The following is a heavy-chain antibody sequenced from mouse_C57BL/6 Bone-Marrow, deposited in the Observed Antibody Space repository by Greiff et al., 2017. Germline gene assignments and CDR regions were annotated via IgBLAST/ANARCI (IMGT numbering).Heavy chain of an antibody. D-gene: IGHD2-1*01. CDR1: GFTFSSYA. CDR3: SREGNYDYYAMDY. J-gene: IGHJ4*01. V-gene: IGHV5-4*01. Sequence: EVKLVESGGGLVKPGGSLKLSCAVSGFTFSSYAMSWVRQTPEKRLEWVATISDGGSYTYYPDNVKGRFTISRDNAKNNLYLQMSNLKSEDTAMYYCSREGNYDYYAMDYWGQGTSVTVSS. CDR2: ISDGGSYT.